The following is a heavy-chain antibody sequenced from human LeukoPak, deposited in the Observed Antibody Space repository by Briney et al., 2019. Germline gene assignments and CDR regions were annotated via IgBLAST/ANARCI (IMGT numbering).Heavy chain of an antibody. CDR3: ARLTHSSGSYLFDY. Sequence: SETLSLTCTVSGDSISTYYWSWIRQPPGKGLEWIGYIYYSGSTNYNPSLKSRVTISVDTSKNQFSLKVSSVTAADTAVYYCARLTHSSGSYLFDYWGRGTLVTVSS. D-gene: IGHD6-19*01. CDR2: IYYSGST. V-gene: IGHV4-59*08. J-gene: IGHJ4*02. CDR1: GDSISTYY.